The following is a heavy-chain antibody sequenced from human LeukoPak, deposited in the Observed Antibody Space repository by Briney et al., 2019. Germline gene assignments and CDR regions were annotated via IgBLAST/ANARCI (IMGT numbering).Heavy chain of an antibody. D-gene: IGHD3-10*02. J-gene: IGHJ6*04. CDR2: IKTKTNGGTA. CDR1: GFTFSNAW. CDR3: AELGITMIGGV. Sequence: PGGSLRLSCAASGFTFSNAWMSWVRRAPGKGLEWVGRIKTKTNGGTADYTPPVKGRFTISRDNAKNSLYLQMNSLRAEDTAVYYCAELGITMIGGVWGKGTTVTISS. V-gene: IGHV3-15*01.